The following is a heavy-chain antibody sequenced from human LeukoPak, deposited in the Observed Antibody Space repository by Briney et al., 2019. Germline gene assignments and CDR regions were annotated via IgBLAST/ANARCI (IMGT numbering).Heavy chain of an antibody. CDR3: AKDRGCSSTSCFYYYYYGMDV. D-gene: IGHD2-2*01. Sequence: GGSLRLSCAASGFTYSSYGMHWVRHAPGKGLEWVAVISYDGSNKYYADSVKGRFTISRDNSKNTLYLQMNSLRAEDTAVYYCAKDRGCSSTSCFYYYYYGMDVWGQGTTVTVSS. J-gene: IGHJ6*02. V-gene: IGHV3-30*18. CDR2: ISYDGSNK. CDR1: GFTYSSYG.